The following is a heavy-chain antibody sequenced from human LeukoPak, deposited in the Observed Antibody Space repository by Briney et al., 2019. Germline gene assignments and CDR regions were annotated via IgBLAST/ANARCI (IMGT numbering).Heavy chain of an antibody. Sequence: ASVKVSCKASGYTFTSYGISWVRQAPGQGLEWMGWISAYNGNTNYAQKLQGRVTMTTDTSTSTAYMELRSLRSDDTAVYYCARSTYYDFWSGSHYYGMDVWGQGTTVTVSS. CDR1: GYTFTSYG. CDR2: ISAYNGNT. D-gene: IGHD3-3*01. CDR3: ARSTYYDFWSGSHYYGMDV. J-gene: IGHJ6*02. V-gene: IGHV1-18*01.